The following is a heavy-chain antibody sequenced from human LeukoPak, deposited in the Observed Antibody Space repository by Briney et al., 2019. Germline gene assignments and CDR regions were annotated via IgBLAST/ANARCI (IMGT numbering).Heavy chain of an antibody. CDR3: ARDAWGVVTASDY. CDR1: GYSISSGYY. CDR2: IYHSGST. J-gene: IGHJ4*02. V-gene: IGHV4-38-2*02. D-gene: IGHD2-21*02. Sequence: PSETLSLTCTVSGYSISSGYYWGWIRPPPGKGLEWIGSIYHSGSTYYNPSLKSRVTISVDTSKNQFSLKLSSVTAADTAVYYCARDAWGVVTASDYWGQGTLVTVSS.